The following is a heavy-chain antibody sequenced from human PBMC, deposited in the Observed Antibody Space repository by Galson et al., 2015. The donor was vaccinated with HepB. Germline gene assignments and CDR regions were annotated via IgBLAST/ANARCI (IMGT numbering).Heavy chain of an antibody. CDR2: INHSGST. J-gene: IGHJ4*02. CDR3: ARGARLPYGY. CDR1: GGSFSGYY. Sequence: ETLSLTCAVYGGSFSGYYWSWIRQPPGKGLEWIGEINHSGSTNYNPSLESRVTISVDTSKNQFSLKLSSVTAADTAVYYCARGARLPYGYWGQGTLVTVSS. D-gene: IGHD3-10*01. V-gene: IGHV4-34*01.